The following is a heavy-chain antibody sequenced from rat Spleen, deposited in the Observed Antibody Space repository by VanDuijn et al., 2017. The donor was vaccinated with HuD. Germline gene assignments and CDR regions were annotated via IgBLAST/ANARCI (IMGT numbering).Heavy chain of an antibody. V-gene: IGHV5-29*01. J-gene: IGHJ2*01. D-gene: IGHD1-9*01. CDR1: GFTFSDYG. CDR2: ISYGDSSGHSST. CDR3: ARRHYGYTYYFDY. Sequence: EVQLVESGGGLVQPGRSLKLSCAASGFTFSDYGVAWVRQAPTKGLEWVATISYGDSSGHSSTYYRDSVKGRFTISRDNAKSNLNLQMYSLRSEDTATYYCARRHYGYTYYFDYWGQGVMVTVSS.